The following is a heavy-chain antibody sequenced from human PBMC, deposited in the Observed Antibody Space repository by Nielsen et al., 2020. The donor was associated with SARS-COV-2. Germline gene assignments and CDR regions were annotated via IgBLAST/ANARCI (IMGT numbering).Heavy chain of an antibody. D-gene: IGHD2/OR15-2a*01. J-gene: IGHJ4*02. CDR3: ARVQYFDFDY. V-gene: IGHV3-48*01. Sequence: GESLKISCAASGNTFSRHGMHWVRQAPGKGLEWISYISSTSTTMLYADSVKGRFTIFRSDAENSLYLLMSSLRVEDTAVYYCARVQYFDFDYWGPGTPVTVSS. CDR2: ISSTSTTM. CDR1: GNTFSRHG.